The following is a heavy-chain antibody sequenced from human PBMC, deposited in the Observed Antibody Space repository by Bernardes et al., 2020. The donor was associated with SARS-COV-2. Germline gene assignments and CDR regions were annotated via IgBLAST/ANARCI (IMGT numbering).Heavy chain of an antibody. V-gene: IGHV3-23*01. D-gene: IGHD3-3*01. CDR3: AKDRREWSVLDAFDM. Sequence: GGSLRLSCAISGSSLSSYAMSWVRQAPGRGLEWVSAISASGSATYFADSVKGRFIISRDNSKKMLYLEMNSLRVDDTAIYYCAKDRREWSVLDAFDMWGQGTVVTVSS. CDR1: GSSLSSYA. J-gene: IGHJ3*02. CDR2: ISASGSAT.